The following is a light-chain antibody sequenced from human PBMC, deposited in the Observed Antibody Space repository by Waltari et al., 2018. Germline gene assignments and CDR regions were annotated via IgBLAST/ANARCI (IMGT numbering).Light chain of an antibody. CDR3: QQYNRWPPIT. J-gene: IGKJ5*01. V-gene: IGKV3-15*01. Sequence: EVVMTQSPATLSVSPGERATLSCRASHGISDNLAWYQQKPGQAPRLLIYGAFTRATGIPARFTGSGSGTEFTLTINSLQSEESAVYYCQQYNRWPPITFGQGTRLEIK. CDR1: HGISDN. CDR2: GAF.